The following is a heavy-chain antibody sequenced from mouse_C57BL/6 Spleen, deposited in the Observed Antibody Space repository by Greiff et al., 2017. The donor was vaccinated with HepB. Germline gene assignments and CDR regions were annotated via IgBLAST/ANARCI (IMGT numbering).Heavy chain of an antibody. CDR2: ISYDGSN. Sequence: EVKLQESGPGLVKPSQSLSLTCSVTGYSITSGYYWNWIRQFPGNKLEWMGYISYDGSNNYNPSLKNRISITRDTSKNQFFLKLNSVTTEDTATYYCARETTTVEGYFDVWGTGTTVTVSS. D-gene: IGHD1-1*01. J-gene: IGHJ1*03. CDR1: GYSITSGYY. V-gene: IGHV3-6*01. CDR3: ARETTTVEGYFDV.